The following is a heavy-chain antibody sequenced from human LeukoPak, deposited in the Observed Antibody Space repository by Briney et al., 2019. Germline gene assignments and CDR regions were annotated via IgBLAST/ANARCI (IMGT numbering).Heavy chain of an antibody. V-gene: IGHV1-2*06. D-gene: IGHD3-22*01. CDR1: GYTFTGYY. CDR3: ARGPQTMIVVVITLGY. Sequence: GASVKVSCKASGYTFTGYYMHWVRQAPGQGLEWMGRINPNSGGTNYAQKFQGRVTMTRDTSISTAYMELSRLRSDDTAVYYCARGPQTMIVVVITLGYWGQGTLVTVSS. CDR2: INPNSGGT. J-gene: IGHJ4*02.